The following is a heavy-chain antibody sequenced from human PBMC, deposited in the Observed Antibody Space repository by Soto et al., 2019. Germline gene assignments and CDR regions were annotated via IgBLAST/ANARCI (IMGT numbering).Heavy chain of an antibody. Sequence: SETLSLTCTVSGGSISSSSYYWGWIRQPPGKGLELIGSIFYSGSTYYNPSLKSRVTISVDTSKNQFSLKLSSVTAADTAVYYCARDTNSPNYSGSGILGGAFDSWGQGTLVTVSS. J-gene: IGHJ3*02. V-gene: IGHV4-39*02. CDR1: GGSISSSSYY. CDR2: IFYSGST. CDR3: ARDTNSPNYSGSGILGGAFDS. D-gene: IGHD3-10*01.